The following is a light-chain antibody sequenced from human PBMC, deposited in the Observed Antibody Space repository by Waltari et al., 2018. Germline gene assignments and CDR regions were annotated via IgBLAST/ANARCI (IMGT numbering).Light chain of an antibody. V-gene: IGLV1-51*02. CDR1: RSNIGNHY. CDR3: GTWDSSLSGAV. CDR2: ENT. J-gene: IGLJ7*01. Sequence: QSVLTQPPSVSAAPGQRVTISCPGGRSNIGNHYVSWYRQFPGTAPKLLIYENTERPSGIPGRFSGSKSGTSATLDITGLQAGDEADYYCGTWDSSLSGAVFGGGTHLTVL.